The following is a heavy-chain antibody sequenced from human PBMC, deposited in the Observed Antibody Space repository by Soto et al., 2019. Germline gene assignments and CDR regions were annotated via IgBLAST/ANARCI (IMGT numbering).Heavy chain of an antibody. V-gene: IGHV4-4*02. CDR1: GGSISSSNW. CDR3: ARDLLAVAGDYYGMDV. J-gene: IGHJ6*02. D-gene: IGHD6-19*01. CDR2: IYHSGST. Sequence: SETLSLTCAVSGGSISSSNWWSWVRQPPGKGLEWIGEIYHSGSTNYNPSLKSRVTISVDKSKNQFSLKLSSVTAADTAVYYCARDLLAVAGDYYGMDVWGQGTTVTVSS.